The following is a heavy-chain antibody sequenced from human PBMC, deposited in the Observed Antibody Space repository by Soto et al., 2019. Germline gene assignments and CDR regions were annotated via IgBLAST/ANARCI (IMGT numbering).Heavy chain of an antibody. D-gene: IGHD2-15*01. CDR2: ISYDGSNK. CDR3: ARVYPRLLQSYYFDY. J-gene: IGHJ4*02. CDR1: GFTFSSYA. Sequence: GGSLRLSCAASGFTFSSYAMHWVRQAPGKGLEWVAVISYDGSNKYYADSVKGRFTISRDNSKNTLYLQMNSLRAEDTAVYYCARVYPRLLQSYYFDYWGQGTLVTVSS. V-gene: IGHV3-30-3*01.